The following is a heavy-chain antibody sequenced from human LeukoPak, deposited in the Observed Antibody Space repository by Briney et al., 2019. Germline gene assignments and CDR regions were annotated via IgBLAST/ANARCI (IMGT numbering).Heavy chain of an antibody. J-gene: IGHJ4*02. CDR3: ARGGYDSSGYPYPHFDY. V-gene: IGHV1-69*05. CDR1: GGTFSSYA. D-gene: IGHD3-22*01. CDR2: IIPIFGTA. Sequence: GASVKVSCKASGGTFSSYAISWVRQAPGQGLEWMGGIIPIFGTANYAQKFQGRVTITTDESTSTAYMELSSLRSEDTAVYYCARGGYDSSGYPYPHFDYWGQGTLVTVSS.